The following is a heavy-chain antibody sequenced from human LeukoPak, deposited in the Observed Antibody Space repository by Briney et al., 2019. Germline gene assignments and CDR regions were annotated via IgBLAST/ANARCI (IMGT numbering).Heavy chain of an antibody. V-gene: IGHV1-46*01. CDR1: GYTFTSYY. J-gene: IGHJ4*02. CDR2: INPSGGST. CDR3: ARDASIVASYDY. Sequence: ASVKVSCKASGYTFTSYYMHWVRQAPGQGLEWMGIINPSGGSTSYAQKFQGRVTMTRDMSTSTVYMELSSLRSEDTAVYYCARDASIVASYDYWGQGILVTVSS. D-gene: IGHD5-12*01.